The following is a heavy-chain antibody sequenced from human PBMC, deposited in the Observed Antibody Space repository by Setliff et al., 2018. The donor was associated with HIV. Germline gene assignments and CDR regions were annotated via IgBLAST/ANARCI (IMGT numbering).Heavy chain of an antibody. CDR3: AKDTLPASARGSSMDV. V-gene: IGHV3-9*01. J-gene: IGHJ6*04. Sequence: SLTISCAASRFTFDDYAMHWVRQAPGKGLEWVSGISWNSGGILYADSVTGRFTISRDNAKNSLYLQINSLRVEDTALYYCAKDTLPASARGSSMDVWGKGTTVTVSA. CDR1: RFTFDDYA. CDR2: ISWNSGGI.